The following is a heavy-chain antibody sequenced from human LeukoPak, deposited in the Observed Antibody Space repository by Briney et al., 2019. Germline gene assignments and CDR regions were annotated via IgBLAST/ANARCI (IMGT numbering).Heavy chain of an antibody. CDR2: ISWNSGSI. Sequence: GGSLRLSCAASGFTFSSYWMSWVRQAPGKGLEWVSGISWNSGSIDYADSVKGRFIISRDNAKNSLYLQMGSLSTEDTAFYYCAKEMDLSRYCSSTSCHPFDFWGQGTLVTVSS. J-gene: IGHJ4*02. CDR3: AKEMDLSRYCSSTSCHPFDF. CDR1: GFTFSSYW. D-gene: IGHD2-2*01. V-gene: IGHV3-9*01.